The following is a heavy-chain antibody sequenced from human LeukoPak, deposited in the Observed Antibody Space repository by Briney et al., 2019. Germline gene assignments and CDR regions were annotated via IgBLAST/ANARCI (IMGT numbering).Heavy chain of an antibody. Sequence: GGSLRLSCAASGFTFSSYAMHWVHQAPGKALEWVAVISYDGSNKYYADSVKGRFTISRDNSKNTLYLQMNSLRAEDTAVYYCARDLDGYSYGRDYYYYYGMDVWGQGTTVTVSS. V-gene: IGHV3-30-3*01. CDR3: ARDLDGYSYGRDYYYYYGMDV. CDR2: ISYDGSNK. J-gene: IGHJ6*02. CDR1: GFTFSSYA. D-gene: IGHD5-18*01.